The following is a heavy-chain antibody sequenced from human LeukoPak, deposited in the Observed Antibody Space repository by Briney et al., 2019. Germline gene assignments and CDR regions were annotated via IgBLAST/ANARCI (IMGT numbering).Heavy chain of an antibody. CDR1: GFTFSSYS. D-gene: IGHD4-11*01. CDR3: ARGRVSSSTWYSTYYYFFYMTL. V-gene: IGHV3-21*01. J-gene: IGHJ6*03. Sequence: KPGGSLRLSCAASGFTFSSYSMNWVRQAPGKGLEWVSSISSSSSYIYYADSVKGRFTISRDNAKNSLYLQMNSLRAEDTAVYYCARGRVSSSTWYSTYYYFFYMTLGAKGPRSPSP. CDR2: ISSSSSYI.